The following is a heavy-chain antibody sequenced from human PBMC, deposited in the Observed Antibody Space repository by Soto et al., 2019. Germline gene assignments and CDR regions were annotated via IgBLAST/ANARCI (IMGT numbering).Heavy chain of an antibody. J-gene: IGHJ6*02. CDR1: GYTFTGYC. D-gene: IGHD1-1*01. V-gene: IGHV1-2*02. CDR3: ARGSYNWNDSPYYYGMDV. CDR2: INPNSGGT. Sequence: ASVKVSCKASGYTFTGYCMHWVRQAPGQGLEWMGWINPNSGGTNYAQKFQGRVTMTRDTSISTAYMELSRLRSDDTAVYYCARGSYNWNDSPYYYGMDVWGQGTTVTVSS.